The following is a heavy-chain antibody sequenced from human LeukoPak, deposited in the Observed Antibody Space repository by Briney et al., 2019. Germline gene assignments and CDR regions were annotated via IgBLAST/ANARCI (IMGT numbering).Heavy chain of an antibody. V-gene: IGHV1-69*04. Sequence: GASVKVSCKASGGTFSSYAISWVRQAPGQGLEWMGRIIPILGIANYAQKFQGRVTITADKSTSTAYMELSSLRSEDTAVYYCARPPPGYCSSTSCYILMSDYYGMDVWGQGTTVTVSS. CDR2: IIPILGIA. CDR1: GGTFSSYA. J-gene: IGHJ6*02. CDR3: ARPPPGYCSSTSCYILMSDYYGMDV. D-gene: IGHD2-2*02.